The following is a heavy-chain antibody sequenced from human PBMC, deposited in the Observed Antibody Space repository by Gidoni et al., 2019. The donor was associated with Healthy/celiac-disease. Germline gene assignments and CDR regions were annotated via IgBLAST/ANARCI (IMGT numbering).Heavy chain of an antibody. Sequence: QVQLVQSGAEVKKPGASGTVSCKASGYTFTSYDINWVRQATGKGLEWMGWMNPNSGNTGYAQKFQGRVTMTRNTSISTAYMELSSLRSEDTAVYYCARDGGYCSSTSCPHYYYGMDVLGQGTTVTVSS. J-gene: IGHJ6*02. V-gene: IGHV1-8*01. D-gene: IGHD2-2*01. CDR2: MNPNSGNT. CDR1: GYTFTSYD. CDR3: ARDGGYCSSTSCPHYYYGMDV.